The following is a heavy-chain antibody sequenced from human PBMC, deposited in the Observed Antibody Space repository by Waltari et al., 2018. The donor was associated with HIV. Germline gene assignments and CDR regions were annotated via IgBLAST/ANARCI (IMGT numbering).Heavy chain of an antibody. CDR2: IYTSGGT. V-gene: IGHV4-61*02. J-gene: IGHJ4*02. CDR1: GGSISSGSYY. Sequence: QVQLQESGPGLVKPSQTLSLTCTVSGGSISSGSYYWSWIRQPAGKGLEWIGRIYTSGGTNYNPSLKSRVTISVDTSKNQFSLKLSSVTAADTAVYYCAREGALVRSGSYYYWGQGTLVTVSS. CDR3: AREGALVRSGSYYY. D-gene: IGHD3-10*01.